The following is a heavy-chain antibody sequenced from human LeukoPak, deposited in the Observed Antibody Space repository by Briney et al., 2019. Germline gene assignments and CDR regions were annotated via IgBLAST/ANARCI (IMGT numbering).Heavy chain of an antibody. CDR2: ISGSASDT. V-gene: IGHV3-23*01. CDR3: AKGLYSAYSD. D-gene: IGHD3-22*01. J-gene: IGHJ4*02. Sequence: EGSLRLSCVASGFTFRNYAMSWVRQAPGKGLESVSTISGSASDTHYADSVKGRFTISRDNSKNTLYLHMDSLRAEDTAVYYCAKGLYSAYSDWGQGTLVAVSS. CDR1: GFTFRNYA.